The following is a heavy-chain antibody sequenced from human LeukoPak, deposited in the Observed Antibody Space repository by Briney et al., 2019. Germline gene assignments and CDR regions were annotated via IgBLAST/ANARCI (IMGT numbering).Heavy chain of an antibody. V-gene: IGHV3-74*01. CDR2: VDPDGTTT. D-gene: IGHD2-8*02. J-gene: IGHJ6*02. CDR3: TRVQAGRSGLMDV. Sequence: PGGSLRLSCAASGFTFDDYGMSWVRQAPGEGLVWVSRVDPDGTTTNYADSVTGRFTTSRDNAKNTLYLQMNGLRAEDTALYYCTRVQAGRSGLMDVWGRGTTVTVSS. CDR1: GFTFDDYG.